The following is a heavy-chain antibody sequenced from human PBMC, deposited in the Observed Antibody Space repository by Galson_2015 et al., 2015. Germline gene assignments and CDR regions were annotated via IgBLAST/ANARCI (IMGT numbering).Heavy chain of an antibody. J-gene: IGHJ4*02. CDR1: GGSISSGGYY. CDR2: IYYSGST. Sequence: CTVSGGSISSGGYYWSWIRQHPGKGLEWIGYIYYSGSTYYNPSLKSRVTISVDTSKNQFSLKLSSVTAADTAVYYCARKNRGYSGPRLGFDYWGQGTLVTVSS. V-gene: IGHV4-31*03. D-gene: IGHD5-12*01. CDR3: ARKNRGYSGPRLGFDY.